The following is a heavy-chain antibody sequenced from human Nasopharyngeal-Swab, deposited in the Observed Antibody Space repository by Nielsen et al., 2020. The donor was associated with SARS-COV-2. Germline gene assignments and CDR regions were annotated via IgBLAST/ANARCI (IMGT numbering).Heavy chain of an antibody. CDR1: GFSFSTYD. D-gene: IGHD3-16*01. J-gene: IGHJ4*02. CDR3: TKGAWLDD. V-gene: IGHV3-23*03. CDR2: IYGGDGRT. Sequence: GEFLKISCAASGFSFSTYDMSWVRQAPGKGLEWVSVIYGGDGRTVYADAVKGRFTISRDNSKNMLYLQMNSLRAEDTAVYYCTKGAWLDDWGQGTLVTVSS.